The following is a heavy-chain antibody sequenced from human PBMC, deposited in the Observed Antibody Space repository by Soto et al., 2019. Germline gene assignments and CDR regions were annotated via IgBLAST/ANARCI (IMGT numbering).Heavy chain of an antibody. J-gene: IGHJ4*02. D-gene: IGHD6-13*01. Sequence: XESRNIYWNSSGWSFTSYWISWVRQMPGKGLEWMGRIDPSDSYTNYSPSFQGHVTISADKSISTAYLQWSSLKASDTDMYYCATSIRSDYWGQGTLVTVTS. CDR1: GWSFTSYW. CDR2: IDPSDSYT. CDR3: ATSIRSDY. V-gene: IGHV5-10-1*01.